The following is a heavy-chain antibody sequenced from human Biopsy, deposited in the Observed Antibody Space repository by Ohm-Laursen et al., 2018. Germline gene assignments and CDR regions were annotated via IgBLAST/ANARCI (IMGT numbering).Heavy chain of an antibody. V-gene: IGHV1-18*01. Sequence: ASVKVSCNASGYTFSDYILNWVRQAPGQGLEWMGWINTRRGDTNYAQKFQGRVTMARDTSTTTVFMELTSLRSDDTAMYYCARVEDSTRHWYFDLWGRGPQVTASS. CDR1: GYTFSDYI. CDR3: ARVEDSTRHWYFDL. D-gene: IGHD2-2*01. J-gene: IGHJ2*01. CDR2: INTRRGDT.